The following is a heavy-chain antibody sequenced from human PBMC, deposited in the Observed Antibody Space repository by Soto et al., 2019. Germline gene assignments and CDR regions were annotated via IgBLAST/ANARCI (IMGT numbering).Heavy chain of an antibody. D-gene: IGHD2-15*01. CDR1: GYSFTGYF. Sequence: QVQLVQSGVEVKKPGASVKVSCKVCGYSFTGYFMHGVLQAPGQGLEWMGWVNPNAVGRNIAQKCKGRVTMTRDMSICTAYMELSGLTSDDTAVYDCARGRQPLRQCNGGSCYANFDYWGQVTLVTVSS. CDR2: VNPNAVGR. V-gene: IGHV1-2*02. J-gene: IGHJ4*02. CDR3: ARGRQPLRQCNGGSCYANFDY.